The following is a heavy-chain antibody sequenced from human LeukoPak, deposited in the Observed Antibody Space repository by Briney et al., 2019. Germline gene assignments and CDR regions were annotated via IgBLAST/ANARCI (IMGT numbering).Heavy chain of an antibody. Sequence: GGSLRLYCAASGFTFSDYYMSWIRQAPGKGLEWVSYISSSGSTIYYADSVKGRFTISRDNAKNSLYLQMNSLRAEDTAVYYCARDHQGSYDFWSGYHTTYYYYMDVWGKGTTVTVSS. V-gene: IGHV3-11*04. D-gene: IGHD3-3*01. J-gene: IGHJ6*03. CDR1: GFTFSDYY. CDR3: ARDHQGSYDFWSGYHTTYYYYMDV. CDR2: ISSSGSTI.